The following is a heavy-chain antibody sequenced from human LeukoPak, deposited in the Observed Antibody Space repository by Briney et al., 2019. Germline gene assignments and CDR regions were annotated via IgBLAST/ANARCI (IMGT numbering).Heavy chain of an antibody. CDR3: ARQYYYDSSGYFTWFDP. CDR2: INHSGST. D-gene: IGHD3-22*01. CDR1: GGSFSGYY. V-gene: IGHV4-34*01. Sequence: PSETLSLTCAVYGGSFSGYYWSWIRQPPGKGLGWIGEINHSGSTNYNPSLKSRVTISVDTSKNQFSLKLSSVTAADTAVYYRARQYYYDSSGYFTWFDPWGQGTLVTVSS. J-gene: IGHJ5*02.